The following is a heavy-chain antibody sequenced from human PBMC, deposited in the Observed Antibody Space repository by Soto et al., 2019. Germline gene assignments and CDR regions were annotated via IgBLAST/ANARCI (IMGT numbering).Heavy chain of an antibody. V-gene: IGHV4-31*03. Sequence: QVQLQESGPGLVKPSQTLSLTCTVSGGSISSGGYYWSWIRQHPGKGLEWIGYIYYSGSTYYNPSLKSRVTISVDTSKNQFSLKLSSVTAADTAVYYCARDQGYYGSGSSVFYYYYYYGMDVWGQGTTVTVSS. CDR1: GGSISSGGYY. D-gene: IGHD3-10*01. CDR2: IYYSGST. J-gene: IGHJ6*02. CDR3: ARDQGYYGSGSSVFYYYYYYGMDV.